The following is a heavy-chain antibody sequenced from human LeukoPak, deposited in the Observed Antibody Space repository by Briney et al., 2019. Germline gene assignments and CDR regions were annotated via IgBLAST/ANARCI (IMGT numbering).Heavy chain of an antibody. CDR2: ISGSGGST. CDR3: AAYYDSSGYYRTPFDY. V-gene: IGHV3-23*01. D-gene: IGHD3-22*01. CDR1: GFTFSSYA. Sequence: PGGSLRLSCAASGFTFSSYAMSWVRQAPGKGLEWVSAISGSGGSTYYADSVKGRFTISGDNSKNTLYLQMNSLRAEDTAVYYCAAYYDSSGYYRTPFDYWGQGTLVTVST. J-gene: IGHJ4*02.